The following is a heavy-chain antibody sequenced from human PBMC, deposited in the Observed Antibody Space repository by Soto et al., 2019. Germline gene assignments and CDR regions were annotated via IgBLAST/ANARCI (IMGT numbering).Heavy chain of an antibody. V-gene: IGHV1-18*01. CDR2: ISAYNGNT. CDR1: GYTFTSYG. D-gene: IGHD3-10*01. CDR3: ARVRIGESYYGSGDMDV. Sequence: ASVKVSCKASGYTFTSYGISWVRQAPGQGLEWMGWISAYNGNTNYAQKLQGRVTMTTDTSTSTAYMELRSLRSDDTAVYYCARVRIGESYYGSGDMDVWGQGTTVTVSS. J-gene: IGHJ6*02.